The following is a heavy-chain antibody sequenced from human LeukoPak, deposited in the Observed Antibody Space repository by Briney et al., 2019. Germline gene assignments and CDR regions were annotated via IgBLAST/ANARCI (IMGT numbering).Heavy chain of an antibody. Sequence: PGGSLRLSCQTSGFTFGNYAMSWVRQAQGKELEWISAISTNGVNTYYADSVKGRFTISRDNARNTLFLQMNSLRAEDTAVYYCAREGGSFLRYFDSWGQGTLVTVSS. CDR2: ISTNGVNT. J-gene: IGHJ4*02. V-gene: IGHV3-23*01. D-gene: IGHD1-26*01. CDR1: GFTFGNYA. CDR3: AREGGSFLRYFDS.